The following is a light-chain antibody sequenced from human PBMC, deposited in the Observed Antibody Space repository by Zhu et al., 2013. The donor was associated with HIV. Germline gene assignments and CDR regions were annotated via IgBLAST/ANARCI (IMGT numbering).Light chain of an antibody. J-gene: IGKJ1*01. CDR3: HQTFASPWS. Sequence: DIQMTQSPSSLSASVGDRVTITCRASQPIGTYLNWYLHKSGSVPSLLIYGASTLENGVPSRFSGSGSGIDFTLTISGLQPEDFATYYCHQTFASPWSFGRGT. V-gene: IGKV1-39*01. CDR2: GAS. CDR1: QPIGTY.